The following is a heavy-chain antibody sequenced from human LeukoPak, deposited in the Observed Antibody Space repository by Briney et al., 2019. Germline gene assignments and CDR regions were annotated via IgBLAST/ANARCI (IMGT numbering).Heavy chain of an antibody. CDR3: ARGRRGPTLPFDY. D-gene: IGHD3-10*01. CDR1: GGSISSGGYF. Sequence: PSETLSLTCTVSGGSISSGGYFWSWIRQHPGKGLEWIGYIYYSGSTNYNPSLKSRVTISVDTSKNQFSLKLSSVTAADTAVYYCARGRRGPTLPFDYWGQGTLVTVSS. CDR2: IYYSGST. J-gene: IGHJ4*02. V-gene: IGHV4-61*08.